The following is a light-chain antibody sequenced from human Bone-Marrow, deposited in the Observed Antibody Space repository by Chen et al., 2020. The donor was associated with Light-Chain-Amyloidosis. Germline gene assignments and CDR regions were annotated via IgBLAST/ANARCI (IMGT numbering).Light chain of an antibody. CDR1: SSDVGGYNF. Sequence: QSALTQPASVSGSPGQSITISCTGTSSDVGGYNFVSWYQQHPGKAPKLMIYDVSNRPSGVSNRFSVSKSGNAGSLTISGLQAEDEADYYCSSYTSSSTLEFGGGTKLTVL. J-gene: IGLJ3*02. CDR2: DVS. V-gene: IGLV2-14*01. CDR3: SSYTSSSTLE.